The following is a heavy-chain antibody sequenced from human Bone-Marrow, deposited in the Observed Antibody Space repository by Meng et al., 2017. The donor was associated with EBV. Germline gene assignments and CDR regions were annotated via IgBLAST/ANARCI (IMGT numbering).Heavy chain of an antibody. V-gene: IGHV4-4*02. CDR3: VGAHYGDSSGYYYAY. D-gene: IGHD3-22*01. CDR2: IYHSGST. CDR1: GGSISSSNW. J-gene: IGHJ4*02. Sequence: QVQLQESCPGRVKPSGTLSLTCAVSGGSISSSNWWSWVRQPPGKGLEWIGEIYHSGSTNYNPSLKSRVTISVDKSKNQFSLKLSSVTAADTAVYYCVGAHYGDSSGYYYAYWGQGTLVTVSS.